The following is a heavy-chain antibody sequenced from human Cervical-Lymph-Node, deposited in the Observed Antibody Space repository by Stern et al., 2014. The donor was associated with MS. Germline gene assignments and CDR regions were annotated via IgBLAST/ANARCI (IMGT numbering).Heavy chain of an antibody. Sequence: VRLVQSGAEVKKPGSSVKVSCKSSGGTFSTHAISWVRQAPGQGLERLGRIIPILDTTEYAQSFRGRLTIDADESTETAYMELGRLTPDDTAVYYCAREKSDCSGGSCFSSLDYWGQGTLVTVSS. CDR3: AREKSDCSGGSCFSSLDY. CDR1: GGTFSTHA. V-gene: IGHV1-69*11. D-gene: IGHD2-15*01. J-gene: IGHJ4*02. CDR2: IIPILDTT.